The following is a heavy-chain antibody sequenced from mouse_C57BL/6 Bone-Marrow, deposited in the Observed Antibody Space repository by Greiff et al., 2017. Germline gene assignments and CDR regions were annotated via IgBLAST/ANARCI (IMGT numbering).Heavy chain of an antibody. CDR3: AIWGTTVVEGFDY. J-gene: IGHJ2*01. D-gene: IGHD1-1*01. V-gene: IGHV1-81*01. CDR1: GYTFTSYG. CDR2: IYPRSGNT. Sequence: QVQLQQSGAELARPGASVKLSCKASGYTFTSYGISWVKQRTGQGLEWIGEIYPRSGNTYYNEKFKGKATLTADKSSSTAYMELRSLTSEDSAVYFCAIWGTTVVEGFDYWGQGTTLTVSS.